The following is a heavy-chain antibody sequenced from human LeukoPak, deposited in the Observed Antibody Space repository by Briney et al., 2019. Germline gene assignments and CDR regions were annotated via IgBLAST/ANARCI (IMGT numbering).Heavy chain of an antibody. J-gene: IGHJ5*02. CDR1: GFTSSSYW. CDR3: ARGVGSGCSRFDP. D-gene: IGHD6-19*01. Sequence: PGGSLRLSCVGSGFTSSSYWMSWVRQAPGRGLEWVANINQDGGEKYYVDSVKGRFTISRDNAKNSLYLQMNSLRAEDTATYYCARGVGSGCSRFDPWGQGTLVTVSS. V-gene: IGHV3-7*05. CDR2: INQDGGEK.